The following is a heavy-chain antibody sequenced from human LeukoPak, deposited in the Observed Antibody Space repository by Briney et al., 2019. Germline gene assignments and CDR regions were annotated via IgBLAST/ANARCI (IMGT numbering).Heavy chain of an antibody. CDR1: GGSISSGGYY. D-gene: IGHD7-27*01. CDR2: IYYSGST. CDR3: ARQELGSYYYYGMDV. V-gene: IGHV4-39*01. Sequence: SETLSLTCTVSGGSISSGGYYWSWIRQPPGKGLEWIGSIYYSGSTYYNPSLKSRVTISVDTSKNQFSLKLSSVTAADTAVYYCARQELGSYYYYGMDVWGQGTTVTVSS. J-gene: IGHJ6*02.